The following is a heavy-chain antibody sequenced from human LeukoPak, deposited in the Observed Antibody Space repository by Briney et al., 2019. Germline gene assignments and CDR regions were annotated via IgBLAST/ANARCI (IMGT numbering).Heavy chain of an antibody. D-gene: IGHD5-12*01. J-gene: IGHJ5*02. CDR1: GGSFSGYY. Sequence: SETLSLTCAVYGGSFSGYYWSWIRQPPGKGLEWIGEITHRGSTNYNPSLKSRVTISVDTSKNQFSLKLNSVTAADSAVYYCARYDIVATNWFDPWGQGTLVTVSS. V-gene: IGHV4-34*01. CDR3: ARYDIVATNWFDP. CDR2: ITHRGST.